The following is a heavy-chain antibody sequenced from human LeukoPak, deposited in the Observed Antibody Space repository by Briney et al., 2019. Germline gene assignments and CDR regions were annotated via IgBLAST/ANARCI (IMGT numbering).Heavy chain of an antibody. Sequence: PGGSLRLSCAASGXTFSSYEMNWVRQAPGKGLEWVSYISSGSTTIYYADSVKGRFTISRDNAKSSLYLQMNSLRAEDTAVYYRGTERSGSFEYWGQGTLVTVSS. D-gene: IGHD1-26*01. J-gene: IGHJ4*02. V-gene: IGHV3-48*03. CDR3: GTERSGSFEY. CDR1: GXTFSSYE. CDR2: ISSGSTTI.